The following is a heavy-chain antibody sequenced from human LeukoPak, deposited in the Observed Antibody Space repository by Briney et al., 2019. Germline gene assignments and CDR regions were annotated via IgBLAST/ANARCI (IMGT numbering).Heavy chain of an antibody. Sequence: GSLRLSCAASGFTFSRYWMHWVRQAPGKGLVWVSRMNPDGSSTDYADSVKGRFTISRDNAKNTLYLQMNGLRAEDTAVYYCARPAGNCGSASCYTANRFDPWGQGTLVTVSS. CDR3: ARPAGNCGSASCYTANRFDP. J-gene: IGHJ5*02. CDR2: MNPDGSST. V-gene: IGHV3-74*01. CDR1: GFTFSRYW. D-gene: IGHD2-2*02.